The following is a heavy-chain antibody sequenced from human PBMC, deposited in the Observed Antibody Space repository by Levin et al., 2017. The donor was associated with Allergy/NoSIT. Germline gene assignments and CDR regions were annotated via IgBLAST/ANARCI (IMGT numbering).Heavy chain of an antibody. CDR2: INPNSGGT. CDR1: GYTFSGYY. CDR3: ARVGLYGSGSYLLY. J-gene: IGHJ4*02. D-gene: IGHD3-10*01. Sequence: RASVKVSCKTSGYTFSGYYINWVRQAPGQGLEWMGWINPNSGGTNYAQKFQGRVTMTRDTSISTAYMELSSLRSDDTAVYYCARVGLYGSGSYLLYWGQGTLVTVSS. V-gene: IGHV1-2*02.